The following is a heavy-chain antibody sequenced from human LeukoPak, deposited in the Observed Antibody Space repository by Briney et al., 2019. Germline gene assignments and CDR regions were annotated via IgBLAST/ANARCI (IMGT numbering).Heavy chain of an antibody. CDR1: GVSFSGYY. CDR2: INRSGST. Sequence: PSETLSLTCAVYGVSFSGYYWSWLRQPPGKGLEWIGEINRSGSTNYHTSLKSRVTISVDTSKTQFSVKLRSVTAADTAVYYCARGPRVNSYGPLYYYGMDVSGQGTTVTVSS. D-gene: IGHD5-18*01. CDR3: ARGPRVNSYGPLYYYGMDV. V-gene: IGHV4-34*01. J-gene: IGHJ6*02.